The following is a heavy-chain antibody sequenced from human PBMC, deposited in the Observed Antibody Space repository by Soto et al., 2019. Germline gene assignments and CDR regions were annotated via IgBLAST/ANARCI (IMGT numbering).Heavy chain of an antibody. CDR3: ARDRRDGYNTIDY. V-gene: IGHV1-2*04. Sequence: ASVKVSCKASGYTFTGYYMHWVRQAPGQGLEWMGWINPNSGGTNYAQKFQGWVTMTRDTSISTAYMELSRLRSDDTAVYYCARDRRDGYNTIDYWGQGTLVTVSS. CDR1: GYTFTGYY. J-gene: IGHJ4*02. CDR2: INPNSGGT. D-gene: IGHD5-12*01.